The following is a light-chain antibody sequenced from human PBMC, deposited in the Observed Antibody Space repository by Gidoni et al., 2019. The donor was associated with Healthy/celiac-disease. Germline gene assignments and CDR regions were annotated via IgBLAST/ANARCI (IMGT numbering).Light chain of an antibody. J-gene: IGKJ4*01. CDR2: DAS. CDR3: QQRSNQLT. V-gene: IGKV3-11*01. Sequence: DIVLTQSPATLSLSPGERATLSCRASQSVSSYLAWYQQKPGQAPRLLIYDASNRATGIPARFSGSGSGTDFTLTISSLETEDFAVYYCQQRSNQLTFGGGTKVEIK. CDR1: QSVSSY.